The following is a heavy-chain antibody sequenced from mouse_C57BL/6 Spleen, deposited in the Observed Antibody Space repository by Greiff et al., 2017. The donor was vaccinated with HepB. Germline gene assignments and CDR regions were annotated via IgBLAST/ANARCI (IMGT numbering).Heavy chain of an antibody. V-gene: IGHV3-1*01. CDR2: ISYSGST. Sequence: EVQRVETGPGMVKPSQSLSLTCTVTGYSITSGYDWHWIRHFPGNKLEWMGYISYSGSTNYNPSLKSRISITHDTSKNHFFLKLNSVTTEDTATYYCARDNYPYAMDYWGQGTSVTVSS. CDR1: GYSITSGYD. CDR3: ARDNYPYAMDY. J-gene: IGHJ4*01. D-gene: IGHD1-3*01.